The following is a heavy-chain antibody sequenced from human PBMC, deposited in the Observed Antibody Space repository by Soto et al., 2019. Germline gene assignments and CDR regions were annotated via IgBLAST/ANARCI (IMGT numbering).Heavy chain of an antibody. D-gene: IGHD2-2*03. CDR1: GGSVNSNSYS. V-gene: IGHV4-39*01. Sequence: SETLSLTCTVSGGSVNSNSYSWCWIRQSPRKVLEWIGTIYSSETTHYNPSLRSRVTISVDTSMNEFSLSLRSVTAADTAVYYCGRLNGYCVSTGCHGYYGMDVWGQGTTVTVS. J-gene: IGHJ6*02. CDR2: IYSSETT. CDR3: GRLNGYCVSTGCHGYYGMDV.